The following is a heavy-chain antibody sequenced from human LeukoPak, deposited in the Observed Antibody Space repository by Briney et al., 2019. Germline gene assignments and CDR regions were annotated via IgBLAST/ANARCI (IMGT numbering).Heavy chain of an antibody. J-gene: IGHJ6*03. Sequence: PSETLSLTCTVSGGSISSYYWSWIRQPPGKGLEWIGYIYYSGSTNYNPSLESRVTISVDTSKNQFSLKLSSVTAADTAVYYCARAYPYCSSTSCYSMHMDVWGKGTTVTVSS. CDR3: ARAYPYCSSTSCYSMHMDV. CDR2: IYYSGST. CDR1: GGSISSYY. V-gene: IGHV4-59*01. D-gene: IGHD2-2*01.